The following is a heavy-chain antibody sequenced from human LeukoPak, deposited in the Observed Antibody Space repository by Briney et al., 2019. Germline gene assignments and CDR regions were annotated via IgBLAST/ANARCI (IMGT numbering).Heavy chain of an antibody. J-gene: IGHJ4*02. CDR2: INPSGGST. CDR1: GYTFTSYY. D-gene: IGHD3-22*01. V-gene: IGHV1-46*01. Sequence: ASVKVSCKASGYTFTSYYMHWARQAPGQGLEWMGIINPSGGSTSYAQKFQGRVTMTRDTSTSTVYMELSSLRSEDTAVYYCARDGSLGWYYDSSGYEHQYWGQGTLVTVSS. CDR3: ARDGSLGWYYDSSGYEHQY.